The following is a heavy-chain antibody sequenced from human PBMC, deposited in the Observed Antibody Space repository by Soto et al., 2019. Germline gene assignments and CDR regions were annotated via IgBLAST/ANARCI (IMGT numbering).Heavy chain of an antibody. J-gene: IGHJ4*02. D-gene: IGHD6-19*01. Sequence: GGSLRLSCAVSGFTFSSHAMSWVRQAPGKGLECVSSITGSGDSTYYADSVKGRFTISRDKSKSTLYLQMNSLRAEDTAVYYYAKDLQFSGWLSAQTFDYWGQGTQVTVPQ. V-gene: IGHV3-23*01. CDR1: GFTFSSHA. CDR2: ITGSGDST. CDR3: AKDLQFSGWLSAQTFDY.